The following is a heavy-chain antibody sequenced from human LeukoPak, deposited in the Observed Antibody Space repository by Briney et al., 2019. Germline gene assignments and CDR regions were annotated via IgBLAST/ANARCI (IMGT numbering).Heavy chain of an antibody. CDR1: GGSISSYY. Sequence: PSETLSLTCTVSGGSISSYYWSWIRQPPGEGLEWIGYIYYSGSTNYNPSLKSRATISVDTSKNQFSLKLSPVTAADTAVYYCARQGGGFWYFDLWGRGTLVTVSS. CDR2: IYYSGST. V-gene: IGHV4-59*08. CDR3: ARQGGGFWYFDL. D-gene: IGHD6-25*01. J-gene: IGHJ2*01.